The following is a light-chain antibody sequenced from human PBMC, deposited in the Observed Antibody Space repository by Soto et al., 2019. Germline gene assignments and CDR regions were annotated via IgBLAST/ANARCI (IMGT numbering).Light chain of an antibody. J-gene: IGKJ4*01. Sequence: EIVLIQSPATLSLSPGERATLSCRASQSVGSYLAWYQHKPGQSPRLLISGASTGASGIPPRFSGSGSGTEFTLTIDRLQSADFAVYYCQQYDRWPVTFGGGTKVDIK. CDR2: GAS. CDR3: QQYDRWPVT. V-gene: IGKV3-15*01. CDR1: QSVGSY.